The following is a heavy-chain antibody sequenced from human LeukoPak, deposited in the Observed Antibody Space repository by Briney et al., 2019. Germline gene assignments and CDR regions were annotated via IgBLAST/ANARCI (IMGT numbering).Heavy chain of an antibody. D-gene: IGHD3-10*01. CDR1: GFTVSSNY. CDR3: AREAPYYYGAGSYYTA. J-gene: IGHJ4*02. Sequence: GGSLRLSCAASGFTVSSNYMSWVRQAPGGGLEWVAGISYDGSHKNYVDSVKGRFTISRENSKNTLYLHVNSLRAEDTAVYYCAREAPYYYGAGSYYTAWGQGTLVTVSS. V-gene: IGHV3-30*03. CDR2: ISYDGSHK.